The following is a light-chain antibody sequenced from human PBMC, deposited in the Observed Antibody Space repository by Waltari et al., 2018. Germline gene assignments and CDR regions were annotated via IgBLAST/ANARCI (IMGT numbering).Light chain of an antibody. V-gene: IGKV3-20*01. Sequence: CRASQTVMTTYLALYQQKPCQAPTLLIYCASSRATGIPDRFSGSGSGTDFSLTISSLEPEDFAVYYCQQYDISPLTFGGGTKVEIK. CDR3: QQYDISPLT. CDR2: CAS. J-gene: IGKJ4*01. CDR1: QTVMTTY.